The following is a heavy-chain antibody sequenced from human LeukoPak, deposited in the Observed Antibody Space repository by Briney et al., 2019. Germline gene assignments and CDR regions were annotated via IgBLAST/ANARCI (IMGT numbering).Heavy chain of an antibody. CDR3: ARGVLYDSSGAPFDY. CDR2: IYSGGST. J-gene: IGHJ4*02. CDR1: GFTVSSNY. D-gene: IGHD3-22*01. V-gene: IGHV3-53*01. Sequence: GGSLRLSCAASGFTVSSNYMSWVRQAPGKGLEWVSVIYSGGSTYYADSVKGRLTISRDNSKNTLYLQMNSLRAEDTAVYYCARGVLYDSSGAPFDYWGQGTLVTVSS.